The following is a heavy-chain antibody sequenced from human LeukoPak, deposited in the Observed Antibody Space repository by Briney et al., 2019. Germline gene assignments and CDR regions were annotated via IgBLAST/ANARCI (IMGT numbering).Heavy chain of an antibody. D-gene: IGHD3-10*01. J-gene: IGHJ4*02. CDR3: ARDRGYYDSGRYVPLDY. V-gene: IGHV3-21*01. Sequence: PGGSLKLSCAASGFTFISYSMNWVRQAPGKGLEWVSSISSSSSSIYYADSVKGRITISGDNAKNSLYLQMNSLRAEDTAMYYCARDRGYYDSGRYVPLDYWGQGTLVTVSS. CDR2: ISSSSSSI. CDR1: GFTFISYS.